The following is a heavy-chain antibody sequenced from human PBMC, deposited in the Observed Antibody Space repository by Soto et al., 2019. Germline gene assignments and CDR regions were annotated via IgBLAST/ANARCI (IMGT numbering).Heavy chain of an antibody. J-gene: IGHJ4*02. V-gene: IGHV3-66*01. CDR2: IYSGGST. D-gene: IGHD2-21*02. CDR3: ARVTYCGGDCYYLDY. CDR1: GFTVSSNY. Sequence: EVQLVESGGGLVQPGGSLRLYCAASGFTVSSNYMSWVRQAPGKGLEWVSVIYSGGSTYYADSVKGRFTISRDNSKNTLYLQMNSLRAEDTAVYYCARVTYCGGDCYYLDYWGQGTLVTVSS.